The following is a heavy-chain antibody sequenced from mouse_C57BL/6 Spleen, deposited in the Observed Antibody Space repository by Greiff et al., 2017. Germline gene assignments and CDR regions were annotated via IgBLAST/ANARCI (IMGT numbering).Heavy chain of an antibody. J-gene: IGHJ2*01. Sequence: EVKLEESGGGLVQPGGSMKLSCVASGFTFSNYWMNWVRQSPEKGLEWVAQIRLKSDNYATHYAESVKGRFTISRDDSKSSVYLQMNNLRAEDTGIYYCTGLDSSGWYWGQGTTLTVSS. V-gene: IGHV6-3*01. CDR3: TGLDSSGWY. CDR2: IRLKSDNYAT. CDR1: GFTFSNYW. D-gene: IGHD3-2*02.